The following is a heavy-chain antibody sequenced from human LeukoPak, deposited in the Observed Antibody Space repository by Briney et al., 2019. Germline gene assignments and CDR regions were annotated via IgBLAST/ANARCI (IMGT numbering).Heavy chain of an antibody. V-gene: IGHV3-7*01. CDR1: GFTFSRYS. CDR2: INQDGSEK. Sequence: GGSLRLSCAASGFTFSRYSMNWVRQAPGKGLEWVANINQDGSEKYYVDSVKGRFTISRDNAKNSLYLQMNSLRPEDTAVYYCARERDYYDSSGYYTPYFDYWGQGNLVTVSS. D-gene: IGHD3-22*01. CDR3: ARERDYYDSSGYYTPYFDY. J-gene: IGHJ4*02.